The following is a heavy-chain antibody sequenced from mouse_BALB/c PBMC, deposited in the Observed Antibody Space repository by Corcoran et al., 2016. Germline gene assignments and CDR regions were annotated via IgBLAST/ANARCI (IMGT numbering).Heavy chain of an antibody. CDR1: GFNIKDYY. V-gene: IGHV14-1*02. J-gene: IGHJ3*01. D-gene: IGHD1-1*01. CDR3: TRAGNTYRFAY. CDR2: IAPENFNT. Sequence: EVQLQQSGAELMRPGALVKLSCKASGFNIKDYYIHWVKQRPEQGLEWIGWIAPENFNTIYDPKFQTKASITADTSSNTAYLQLSSLTSEDTAVYYCTRAGNTYRFAYWGQGTLVTVSA.